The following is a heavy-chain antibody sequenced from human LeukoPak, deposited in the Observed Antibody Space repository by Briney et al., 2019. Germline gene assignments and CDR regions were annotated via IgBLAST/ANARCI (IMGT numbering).Heavy chain of an antibody. CDR3: AGHDMGSSGKIDY. CDR1: GGSISSGDYY. CDR2: IYYSGST. V-gene: IGHV4-30-4*01. Sequence: PSQTLSLTCTVSGGSISSGDYYWSWIRQPPGKGLEWIGYIYYSGSTYYNPSLKSRVTISVDTSKNQFSLKLSSVTAADTAVYYCAGHDMGSSGKIDYWGQGTLVTVSS. D-gene: IGHD3-22*01. J-gene: IGHJ4*02.